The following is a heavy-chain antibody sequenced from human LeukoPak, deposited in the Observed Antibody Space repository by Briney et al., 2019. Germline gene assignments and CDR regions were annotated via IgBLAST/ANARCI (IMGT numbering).Heavy chain of an antibody. Sequence: GGSQRLSCAASGFTFSSYAMSWVRQAPGKGLEWVAAISGSGGSTYYADSVKGRFTISRDNSKNTLYLQMNSLRVEDTAVYYCAKDELPVSLVVPAAMVDYWGQGTLVTVSS. J-gene: IGHJ4*02. CDR3: AKDELPVSLVVPAAMVDY. D-gene: IGHD2-2*01. CDR1: GFTFSSYA. V-gene: IGHV3-23*01. CDR2: ISGSGGST.